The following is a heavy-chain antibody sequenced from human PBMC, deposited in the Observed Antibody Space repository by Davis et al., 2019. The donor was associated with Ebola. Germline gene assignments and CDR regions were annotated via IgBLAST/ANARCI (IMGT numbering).Heavy chain of an antibody. CDR3: ARDLYSSGLEDY. D-gene: IGHD6-19*01. CDR2: ISSSGSTI. CDR1: GFTFSDYY. J-gene: IGHJ4*02. V-gene: IGHV3-11*01. Sequence: GGSLRLSCAASGFTFSDYYMSWVRQAPGKGLYWVSYISSSGSTIYYADSVKGRFTISRDNAKNSLYLQMNSLRAEDTAVYYCARDLYSSGLEDYWGQGTLVTVSS.